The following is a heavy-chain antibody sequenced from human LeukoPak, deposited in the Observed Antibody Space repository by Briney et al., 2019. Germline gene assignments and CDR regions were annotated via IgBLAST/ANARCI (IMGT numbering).Heavy chain of an antibody. CDR2: IKQDGSEK. V-gene: IGHV3-7*03. CDR3: AKGPVSTVTTYLDY. D-gene: IGHD4-17*01. Sequence: GGSLRLSCAASGFTFSSYWMSWLRQAPGKGLEWVANIKQDGSEKSYVDSVRGRFTISRDNAKNSLYLQINGLRAEDTAVYYCAKGPVSTVTTYLDYWGQGTLVTVSS. J-gene: IGHJ4*02. CDR1: GFTFSSYW.